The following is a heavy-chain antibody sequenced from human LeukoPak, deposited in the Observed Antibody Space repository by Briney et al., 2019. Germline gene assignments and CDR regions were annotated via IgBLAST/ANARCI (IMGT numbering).Heavy chain of an antibody. J-gene: IGHJ1*01. Sequence: EPGGSLRLXCAASGFTFSSYEMNWVRRAPGKGLKWVSYISSSGSTIYYADSVKGRLTISRDNAKNSLYLQMNSLRAEDTAVYYCARGGGSWYEYFQHWGQGTLVTVSS. CDR3: ARGGGSWYEYFQH. CDR1: GFTFSSYE. D-gene: IGHD6-13*01. CDR2: ISSSGSTI. V-gene: IGHV3-48*03.